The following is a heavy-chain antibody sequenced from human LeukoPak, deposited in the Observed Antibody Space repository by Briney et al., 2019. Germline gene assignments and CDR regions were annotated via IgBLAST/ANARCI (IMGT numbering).Heavy chain of an antibody. D-gene: IGHD6-19*01. Sequence: GGSLRLSCAASGFSFSSYSMNWVRQAPGKGLEWVSYISSSDGTIYYADSVKGRFTISRDTAKNSLYLQMNSLRAEDTAVYYCARDAHRAGTSFDYWGQGTLVTVSS. CDR1: GFSFSSYS. V-gene: IGHV3-48*01. CDR2: ISSSDGTI. CDR3: ARDAHRAGTSFDY. J-gene: IGHJ4*02.